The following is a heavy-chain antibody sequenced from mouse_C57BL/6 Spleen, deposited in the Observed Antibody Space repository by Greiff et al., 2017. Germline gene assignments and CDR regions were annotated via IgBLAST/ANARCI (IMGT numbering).Heavy chain of an antibody. CDR3: TRGPYSNYDY. CDR2: IDPETGGT. D-gene: IGHD2-5*01. Sequence: VKLVESGAELVRPGASVTLSCKASGYTFTDYEMHWVKQTPVHGLEWIGAIDPETGGTAYNQKFKGKAILTADKSSSTAYMELRSLTSEDSAVYYCTRGPYSNYDYWGQGTTLTVSS. CDR1: GYTFTDYE. J-gene: IGHJ2*01. V-gene: IGHV1-15*01.